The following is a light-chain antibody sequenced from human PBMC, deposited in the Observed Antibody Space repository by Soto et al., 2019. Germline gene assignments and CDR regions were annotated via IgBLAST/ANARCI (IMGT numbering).Light chain of an antibody. V-gene: IGKV3-20*01. CDR1: QSVSSSY. CDR2: GAS. CDR3: QHSGSSPMYT. J-gene: IGKJ2*01. Sequence: EIVLTQSPGTLSLSPGERATLSCRASQSVSSSYLAWYQQKPGQAPRLLIYGASSRATGIPDRFSGSGSGTDFTVTISRLAPEDFEVYFCQHSGSSPMYTFGQGTKLEIK.